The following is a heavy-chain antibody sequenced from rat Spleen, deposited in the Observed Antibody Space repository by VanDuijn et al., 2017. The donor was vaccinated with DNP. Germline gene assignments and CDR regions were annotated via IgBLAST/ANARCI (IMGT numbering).Heavy chain of an antibody. CDR2: ISASGGST. J-gene: IGHJ2*01. CDR1: GFTISDYY. V-gene: IGHV5S23*01. Sequence: EVQLVESGGGLVQPGRSLKLSCAASGFTISDYYTALVRHAPTEGLESVATISASGGSTYYRDSVKGRFTISRVNTQSTLHLQMNSLSSEDMATYYCARWEGDHFDYWGQGVMVTVSS. D-gene: IGHD1-11*01. CDR3: ARWEGDHFDY.